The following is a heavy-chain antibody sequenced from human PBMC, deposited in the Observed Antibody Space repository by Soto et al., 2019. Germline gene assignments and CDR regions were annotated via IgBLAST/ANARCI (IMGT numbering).Heavy chain of an antibody. CDR3: ARERRRVVTAVNWFDP. Sequence: PSETLSLTCAVYGGSFSGYYWSWIRQPPGKGLEWIGEINHSGSTNYNPSLKSRVTISVDTSKNQFSLKLSSVTAADTAVYYCARERRRVVTAVNWFDPWGQGTLVTVSS. CDR2: INHSGST. D-gene: IGHD3-3*01. V-gene: IGHV4-34*01. CDR1: GGSFSGYY. J-gene: IGHJ5*02.